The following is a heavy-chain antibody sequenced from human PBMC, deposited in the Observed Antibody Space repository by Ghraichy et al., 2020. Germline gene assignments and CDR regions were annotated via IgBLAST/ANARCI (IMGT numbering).Heavy chain of an antibody. Sequence: ASVKVSCKVSGYTLTELSMHWVRQAPGKGLEWMGGFDPEDGETIYAQKFQGRVTMTEDTSTDTAYMELSSLRSEDTAVYYCATDIAIFGVVIIRGGDYYFDYWGQGTLVTVSS. J-gene: IGHJ4*02. D-gene: IGHD3-3*01. CDR1: GYTLTELS. CDR3: ATDIAIFGVVIIRGGDYYFDY. V-gene: IGHV1-24*01. CDR2: FDPEDGET.